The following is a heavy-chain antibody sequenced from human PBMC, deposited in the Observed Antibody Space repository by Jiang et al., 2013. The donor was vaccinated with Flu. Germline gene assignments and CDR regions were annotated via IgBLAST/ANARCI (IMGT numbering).Heavy chain of an antibody. V-gene: IGHV4-34*01. CDR3: ARVGNLEVDAFDI. Sequence: ALLKPSETLSLTCAVYGGSFSGYYWSWIRQPPGKGLEWIGEINHSGSTNYNPSLKSRVTISVDTSKNQFSLKLSSVTAADTAVYYCARVGNLEVDAFDIWGQGT. CDR1: GGSFSGYY. D-gene: IGHD1-7*01. CDR2: INHSGST. J-gene: IGHJ3*02.